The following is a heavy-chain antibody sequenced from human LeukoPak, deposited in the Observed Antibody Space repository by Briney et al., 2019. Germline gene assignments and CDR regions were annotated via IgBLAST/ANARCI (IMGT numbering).Heavy chain of an antibody. D-gene: IGHD3-9*01. CDR2: IYHSGST. V-gene: IGHV4-38-2*01. CDR3: ASIIRYFDWIPQFDP. CDR1: GYSISSGYY. Sequence: KPSETLSLTCAVSGYSISSGYYWGWIRQPPGKGLEWIGSIYHSGSTYYNPSLKSRVTMSVDTSKNQFSLKLSSVTAADTAVYYCASIIRYFDWIPQFDPWGQGTLVTVSS. J-gene: IGHJ5*02.